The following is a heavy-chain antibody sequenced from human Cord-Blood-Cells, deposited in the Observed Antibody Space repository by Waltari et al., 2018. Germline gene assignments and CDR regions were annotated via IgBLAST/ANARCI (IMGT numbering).Heavy chain of an antibody. D-gene: IGHD6-13*01. Sequence: QVQLVQSGAEVKKPGSSVKVSCKASGGPFSSYAISWVRQAPGQGLEWMGGIIPIFGTANYAQKFQGRVTITADESTSTAYMELSSLRSEDTAVYYCARVGSIAATTNWFDPWGQGTLVTVSS. V-gene: IGHV1-69*01. CDR3: ARVGSIAATTNWFDP. J-gene: IGHJ5*02. CDR1: GGPFSSYA. CDR2: IIPIFGTA.